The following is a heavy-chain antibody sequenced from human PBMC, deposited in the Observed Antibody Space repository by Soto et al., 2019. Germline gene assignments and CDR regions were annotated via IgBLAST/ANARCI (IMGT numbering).Heavy chain of an antibody. CDR3: ARLRLGELYWGIGDR. Sequence: VLLQESGPGLVKPSETLYLTCTVSGGSISSYYWTWIRQSPRKGLEWIASVHHSGRTNYNPSLNSRVTISVDTSKSQLSLRLDSVTAADTAMYYCARLRLGELYWGIGDRWGQGSLVTVSS. CDR1: GGSISSYY. J-gene: IGHJ4*02. V-gene: IGHV4-59*01. CDR2: VHHSGRT. D-gene: IGHD3-16*01.